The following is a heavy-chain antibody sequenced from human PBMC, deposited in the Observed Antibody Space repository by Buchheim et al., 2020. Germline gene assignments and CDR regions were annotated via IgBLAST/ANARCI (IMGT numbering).Heavy chain of an antibody. CDR3: ARGTGLCGDYDVDY. CDR1: GFTFTSYG. J-gene: IGHJ4*02. V-gene: IGHV3-33*01. CDR2: IGYDGSNK. Sequence: VQLLESGGGLVQPGGSLRLVCAASGFTFTSYGMHWVRQAPGKGLEWVAVIGYDGSNKYYADSVKGRFTISRDNSKNTLYLQMNGLTAEDTAVYYCARGTGLCGDYDVDYWGQGTL. D-gene: IGHD4-17*01.